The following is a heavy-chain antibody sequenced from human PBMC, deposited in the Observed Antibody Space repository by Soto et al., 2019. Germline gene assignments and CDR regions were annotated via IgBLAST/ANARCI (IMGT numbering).Heavy chain of an antibody. CDR2: ISAYNGNT. CDR1: GYTFTSYG. J-gene: IGHJ6*02. CDR3: ARGYQYYGSGRYYYGMDV. Sequence: ASVKVSCKASGYTFTSYGISRVRQAPGQGLEWMGWISAYNGNTNYAQKLQGRVTMTTDTSTSTAYMELRSLRSDDTAVYYCARGYQYYGSGRYYYGMDVWGQGTTVTVSS. V-gene: IGHV1-18*01. D-gene: IGHD3-10*01.